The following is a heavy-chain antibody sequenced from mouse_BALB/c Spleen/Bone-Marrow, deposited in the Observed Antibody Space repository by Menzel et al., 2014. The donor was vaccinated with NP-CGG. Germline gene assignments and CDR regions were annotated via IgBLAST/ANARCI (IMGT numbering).Heavy chain of an antibody. CDR3: ARDKGRVFFDY. CDR2: IRNKANGYTT. V-gene: IGHV7-3*02. J-gene: IGHJ2*01. CDR1: GFTFTDYY. Sequence: DVKLVESGGGLVQPGGSLRLSCATSGFTFTDYYMNWVRQPPGKALEWLGFIRNKANGYTTEYSASVKSRFTISRDNSQNILYLQMNSLRADDSATYYCARDKGRVFFDYGGQGTTLTVSS.